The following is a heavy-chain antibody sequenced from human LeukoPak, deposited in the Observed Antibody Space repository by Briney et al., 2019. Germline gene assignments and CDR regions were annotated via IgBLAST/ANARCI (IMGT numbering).Heavy chain of an antibody. D-gene: IGHD3-22*01. CDR3: ARGVVDYSTRSGYLSH. CDR2: IYSGGSA. J-gene: IGHJ4*02. Sequence: SETLTLTCAVYSGSFNDYCWIWLRQPPRRGLEWIGEIYSGGSANYDPSLKGRLAISVDPSKSQFSLKLSSLTAADTAVYFCARGVVDYSTRSGYLSHWGQGTLVTVSS. V-gene: IGHV4-34*01. CDR1: SGSFNDYC.